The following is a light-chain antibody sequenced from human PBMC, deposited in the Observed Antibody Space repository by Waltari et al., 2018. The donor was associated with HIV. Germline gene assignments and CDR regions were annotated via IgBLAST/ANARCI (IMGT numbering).Light chain of an antibody. CDR3: MQALQTPYT. V-gene: IGKV2-28*01. J-gene: IGKJ2*01. CDR2: LGS. Sequence: DIVMSQSPLSLTVTPGEPASISCKSTQSLLQTNTYNYLDWYLQKPGQSPKLLIYLGSSRASCVPDRFSGSGSGTDFTLEITRVEAEDVGVYYCMQALQTPYTFGQGTNLDI. CDR1: QSLLQTNTYNY.